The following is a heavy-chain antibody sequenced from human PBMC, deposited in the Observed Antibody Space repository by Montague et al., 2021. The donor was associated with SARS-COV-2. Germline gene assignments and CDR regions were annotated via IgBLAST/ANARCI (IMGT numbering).Heavy chain of an antibody. V-gene: IGHV4-59*01. D-gene: IGHD2-8*01. J-gene: IGHJ6*02. CDR2: IYYSGST. Sequence: SETLSLTCTVSGGSISGYYWSWIRQPPGKGLEWIGRIYYSGSTKYNPFLESRVTVSVDRSKNQVSLKLSSVTAADTAVYYCARLLRSCTNGVCRTYYYYAMDVWGQGTTVTVSS. CDR3: ARLLRSCTNGVCRTYYYYAMDV. CDR1: GGSISGYY.